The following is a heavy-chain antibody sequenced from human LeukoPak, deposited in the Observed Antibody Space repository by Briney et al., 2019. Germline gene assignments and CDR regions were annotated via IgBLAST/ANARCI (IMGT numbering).Heavy chain of an antibody. Sequence: GGSLRLSCAASGFTIGSYSMNWVRQAPGKGLDCFSSINSSSSYIYYADSVKCRFTISRENAKNSLYLQMNSLRAEDTAVYYCARARMMPLDFDWLLDWGQGTLVTVSS. V-gene: IGHV3-21*01. J-gene: IGHJ4*02. CDR3: ARARMMPLDFDWLLD. CDR2: INSSSSYI. CDR1: GFTIGSYS. D-gene: IGHD3-9*01.